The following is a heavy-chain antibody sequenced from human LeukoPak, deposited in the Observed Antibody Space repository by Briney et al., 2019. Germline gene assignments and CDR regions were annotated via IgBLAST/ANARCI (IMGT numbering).Heavy chain of an antibody. CDR3: ARANLRYDSGTYYRAHDY. V-gene: IGHV3-48*03. J-gene: IGHJ4*02. D-gene: IGHD3-10*01. CDR2: ISSSGSTI. CDR1: GFTFSSYE. Sequence: GGSLRLSCAVSGFTFSSYEMNWVRQAPGKGLEWVSYISSSGSTIYYADSVKGRFTISRDDAKNSLYLQMNSLRAEDTAVYYCARANLRYDSGTYYRAHDYWGQGTLVTVSS.